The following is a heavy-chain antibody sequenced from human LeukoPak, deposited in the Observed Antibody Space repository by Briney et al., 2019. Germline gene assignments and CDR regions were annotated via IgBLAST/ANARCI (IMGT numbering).Heavy chain of an antibody. D-gene: IGHD5-18*01. CDR2: ISYDGNNK. CDR1: GFTFNNYG. Sequence: PGGSLRLSCAASGFTFNNYGMHWVRQAPGKGLEWVAFISYDGNNKYYADSVNGRFTISRDNSKNTLYLQMNSLRAEDTAVYYCATRYSYGDLGYWGQGTLVTVSS. CDR3: ATRYSYGDLGY. J-gene: IGHJ4*02. V-gene: IGHV3-30*03.